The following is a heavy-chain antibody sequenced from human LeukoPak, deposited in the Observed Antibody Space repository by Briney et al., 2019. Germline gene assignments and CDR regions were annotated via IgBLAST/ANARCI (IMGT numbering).Heavy chain of an antibody. CDR2: INPNSGGT. CDR3: ARDPLRYFDWLQGFGPNYFDY. Sequence: ASVKVSCKASGYTFTGYYMHWVRQAPGQGLEWMGWINPNSGGTNYAQKFQGRVTMTRDTSISTAYMELSRLRSDDTAVYYCARDPLRYFDWLQGFGPNYFDYWGQGTLVTVSS. V-gene: IGHV1-2*02. D-gene: IGHD3-9*01. J-gene: IGHJ4*02. CDR1: GYTFTGYY.